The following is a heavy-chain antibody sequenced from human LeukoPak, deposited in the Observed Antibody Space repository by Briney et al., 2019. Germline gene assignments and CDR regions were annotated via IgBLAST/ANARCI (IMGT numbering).Heavy chain of an antibody. J-gene: IGHJ4*02. V-gene: IGHV3-23*01. CDR2: ISGSGGST. CDR1: GFRFSSYA. D-gene: IGHD3-3*01. CDR3: VKGGQNYDFWRFDY. Sequence: GGSLRLSCGASGFRFSSYAMSWVRQAPGKGLEWVSSISGSGGSTYYTDSVKGRFAISRDNSKSTLYLQMNSLGTDDTALYYCVKGGQNYDFWRFDYWGQGTLVTVSS.